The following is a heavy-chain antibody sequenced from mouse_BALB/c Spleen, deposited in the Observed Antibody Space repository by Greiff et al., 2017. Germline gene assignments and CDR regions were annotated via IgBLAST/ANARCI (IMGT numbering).Heavy chain of an antibody. D-gene: IGHD2-1*01. J-gene: IGHJ2*01. CDR2: IDPANGNT. CDR1: GFNIKDTY. Sequence: VQLQQSGAELVKPGASVKLSCTASGFNIKDTYMHWVKQRPEQGLEWIGRIDPANGNTKYDPKFQGKATITADTSSNTAYLQLSSLTSEDTAVYYCFSYGNFDYWGQGTTLTVAS. CDR3: FSYGNFDY. V-gene: IGHV14-3*02.